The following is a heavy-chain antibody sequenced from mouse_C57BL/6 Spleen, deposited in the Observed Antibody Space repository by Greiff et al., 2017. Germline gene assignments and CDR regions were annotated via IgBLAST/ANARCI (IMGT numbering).Heavy chain of an antibody. CDR1: GYTFTSYW. V-gene: IGHV1-50*01. CDR3: ARKYYSNYGWYFDV. J-gene: IGHJ1*03. CDR2: IDPSDSYT. Sequence: VQLQQPGAELVKPGASVKLSCKASGYTFTSYWMQWVKQRPGQGLEWIGEIDPSDSYTNYNQKFKGKATLTVDTSSSTAYMQLSSLTSEDSAVYYCARKYYSNYGWYFDVWGTGTTVTVSS. D-gene: IGHD2-5*01.